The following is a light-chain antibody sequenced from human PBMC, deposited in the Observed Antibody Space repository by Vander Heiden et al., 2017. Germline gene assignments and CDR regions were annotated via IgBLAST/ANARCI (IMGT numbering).Light chain of an antibody. CDR1: SSNIGSNY. CDR2: RNN. CDR3: AAWDDSLRVV. J-gene: IGLJ2*01. V-gene: IGLV1-47*01. Sequence: QSVLTQPPSASGTSGQRVTISCSGSSSNIGSNYVYWYQQLPGTAPKLLIYRNNQRPSGVPDRFSGSKSGTSASLAISGLRSEDEADYYCAAWDDSLRVVFGGGTKLTVL.